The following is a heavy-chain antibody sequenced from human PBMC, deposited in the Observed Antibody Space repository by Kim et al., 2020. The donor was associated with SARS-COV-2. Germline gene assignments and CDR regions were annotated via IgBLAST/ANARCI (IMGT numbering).Heavy chain of an antibody. CDR2: VNHSGST. V-gene: IGHV4-34*01. Sequence: SETLSLSCAVYGGSFSGYYWNWIRQSPGKGLEWIGEVNHSGSTRYNPSLKRRVSISVDTSKNQISLKLSSVTAADTAVYYCARDKLRDFHGATQHWGQGT. CDR3: ARDKLRDFHGATQH. J-gene: IGHJ1*01. CDR1: GGSFSGYY. D-gene: IGHD2-21*01.